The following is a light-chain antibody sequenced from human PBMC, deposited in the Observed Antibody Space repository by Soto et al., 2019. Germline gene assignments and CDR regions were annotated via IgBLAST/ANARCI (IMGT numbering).Light chain of an antibody. CDR1: SSDVGAYNY. V-gene: IGLV2-14*01. CDR2: DVS. J-gene: IGLJ1*01. CDR3: CSYAGSIIHYV. Sequence: QSVLTQPASVSGSPGQSITISCTGTSSDVGAYNYVSWYQQHPGKAPNLMIYDVSNRPSGVSNRFSGSKSGNTASLTISGLQAEDEADYYCCSYAGSIIHYVFGSGTKVTVL.